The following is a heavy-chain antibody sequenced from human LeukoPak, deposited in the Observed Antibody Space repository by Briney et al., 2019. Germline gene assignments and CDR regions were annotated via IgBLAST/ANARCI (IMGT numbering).Heavy chain of an antibody. CDR3: ATSRSVVVPPDYYYYYYMDV. D-gene: IGHD2-2*01. V-gene: IGHV4-59*01. CDR2: IYYSGST. CDR1: SGSISGYY. J-gene: IGHJ6*03. Sequence: SETLSLTCTVSSGSISGYYWSWIRQSPGKGLEWIGYIYYSGSTNYNPSLKSRVTMSVDTSKNQFTLKLNSVTAADTAVYYCATSRSVVVPPDYYYYYYMDVWGKGTTVTVSS.